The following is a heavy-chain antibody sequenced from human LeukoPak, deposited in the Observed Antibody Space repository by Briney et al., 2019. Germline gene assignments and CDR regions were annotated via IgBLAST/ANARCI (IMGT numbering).Heavy chain of an antibody. CDR3: AKDGGYPRGVHFDY. CDR2: IRYDGSNK. Sequence: GGSLRLSCAASGFTFSSYGMHWVRQAPGKGLEWVAFIRYDGSNKYYADSVKGRFTISRDNSKNTLYLQMNSLRAEDTAVYYCAKDGGYPRGVHFDYWGQGTPVTVSS. D-gene: IGHD5-12*01. J-gene: IGHJ4*02. V-gene: IGHV3-30*02. CDR1: GFTFSSYG.